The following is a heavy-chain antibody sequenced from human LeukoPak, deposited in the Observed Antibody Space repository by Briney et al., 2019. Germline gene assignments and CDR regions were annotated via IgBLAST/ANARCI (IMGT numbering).Heavy chain of an antibody. CDR3: ARDRVEMVPRDAFDI. CDR1: GYTFTSYG. Sequence: ASVKVSCKASGYTFTSYGISWVRQAPGQGLEWMGWISAYNGNTNYAQKLQGRVTMTTDTSTSTAYMELRSLRSDDTAVYYCARDRVEMVPRDAFDIWGQGTMVTVSS. CDR2: ISAYNGNT. D-gene: IGHD5-24*01. J-gene: IGHJ3*02. V-gene: IGHV1-18*01.